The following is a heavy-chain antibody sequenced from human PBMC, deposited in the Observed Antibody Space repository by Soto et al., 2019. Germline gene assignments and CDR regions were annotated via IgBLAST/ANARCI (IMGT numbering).Heavy chain of an antibody. D-gene: IGHD6-13*01. V-gene: IGHV3-64D*08. CDR3: VKGLPYSSNWDERAFDI. J-gene: IGHJ3*02. CDR2: ISNNEIRT. CDR1: GFTFSSFS. Sequence: GGSLRLSCSAPGFTFSSFSMHWVPQAPGKGLEYVSGISNNEIRTYYADSVKGRFTISRDNSENTLHLQMSSLRTDDTAVYYCVKGLPYSSNWDERAFDIWGQGTLVTVSS.